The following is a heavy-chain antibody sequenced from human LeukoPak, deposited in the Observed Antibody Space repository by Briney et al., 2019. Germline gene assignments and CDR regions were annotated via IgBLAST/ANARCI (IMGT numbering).Heavy chain of an antibody. J-gene: IGHJ4*02. V-gene: IGHV3-23*01. D-gene: IGHD1-26*01. CDR2: ISGSGGST. Sequence: PGGSLRLSCAASGFTFSSYAMSWVRQAPGKGLEWVSAISGSGGSTYYADSVKGRFTISRDNSKNTLYLQMNSLRAEDTAVCYCAKKELSGSYPFDYWGQGTLVTVSS. CDR1: GFTFSSYA. CDR3: AKKELSGSYPFDY.